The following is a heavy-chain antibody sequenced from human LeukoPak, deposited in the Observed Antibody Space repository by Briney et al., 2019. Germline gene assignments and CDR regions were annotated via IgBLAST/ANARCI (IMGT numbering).Heavy chain of an antibody. D-gene: IGHD1-14*01. J-gene: IGHJ4*02. Sequence: ASVKVSCKASGYTFTSYYIHWVRQAPGQGLEWMTWMHPNSGDTNYAQKFQGRVTMTWDTSISTADMELSRLRSDDTAVYYCARDGEGRTNFDYWGQGTLITVSS. CDR1: GYTFTSYY. V-gene: IGHV1-2*02. CDR2: MHPNSGDT. CDR3: ARDGEGRTNFDY.